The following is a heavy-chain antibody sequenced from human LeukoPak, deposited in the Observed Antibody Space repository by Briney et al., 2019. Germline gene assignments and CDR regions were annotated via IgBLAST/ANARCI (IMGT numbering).Heavy chain of an antibody. CDR2: WYYGGST. Sequence: SETLSLTCSVSGASFSSDSYYWVWIRQPPGKGLEWIGSWYYGGSTPYNPSLKSRVTVSVDTSKNQFSLKLSSVTAADTAVYYCARTPLNYGSGSYSAYYFDYWGQGTLVTVSS. CDR1: GASFSSDSYY. D-gene: IGHD3-10*01. V-gene: IGHV4-39*07. J-gene: IGHJ4*02. CDR3: ARTPLNYGSGSYSAYYFDY.